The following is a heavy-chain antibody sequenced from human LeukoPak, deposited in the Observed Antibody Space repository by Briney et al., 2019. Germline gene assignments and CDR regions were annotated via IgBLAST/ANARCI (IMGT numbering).Heavy chain of an antibody. CDR2: IYSGGGT. Sequence: GGSLRLSCAASGFIVSNNYMSWVRLAPGKGLEWVSVIYSGGGTFYSDSVKGRFTISRDFTKNTLYLQMNSLRADDTAVYYCARDSNGPAFWGQGTLVTVSS. D-gene: IGHD6-19*01. CDR3: ARDSNGPAF. V-gene: IGHV3-53*01. CDR1: GFIVSNNY. J-gene: IGHJ4*02.